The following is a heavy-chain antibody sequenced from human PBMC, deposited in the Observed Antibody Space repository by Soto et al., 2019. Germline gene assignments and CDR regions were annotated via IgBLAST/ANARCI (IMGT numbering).Heavy chain of an antibody. D-gene: IGHD5-18*01. V-gene: IGHV3-11*06. Sequence: GGSLRISCAASGFTFSDYYMSWIRQAPGKGLEWVSYISSSSSYTNYADSVKGRFTISRDNAKNSLYLQMNSLRAEDTAVYYCARTGYSYGYTLGYIDYWGQGTLVTVSS. CDR1: GFTFSDYY. CDR3: ARTGYSYGYTLGYIDY. CDR2: ISSSSSYT. J-gene: IGHJ4*02.